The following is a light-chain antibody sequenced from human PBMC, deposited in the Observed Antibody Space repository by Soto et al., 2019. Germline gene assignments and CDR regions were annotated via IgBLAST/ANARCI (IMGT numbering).Light chain of an antibody. J-gene: IGLJ1*01. CDR3: SSYTSSHYV. CDR1: SSDVGAYNY. Sequence: QSVLTQPASVSGSPGQSITISSTGTSSDVGAYNYVSWYQQHPGKAPKLLIYDVSNRPSGVSNRFSGSKSGNTASLTISGLQAEDEADYYCSSYTSSHYVFGTGTKVTVL. V-gene: IGLV2-14*03. CDR2: DVS.